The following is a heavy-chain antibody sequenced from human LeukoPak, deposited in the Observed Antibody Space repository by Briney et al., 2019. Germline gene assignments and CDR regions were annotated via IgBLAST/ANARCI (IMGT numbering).Heavy chain of an antibody. J-gene: IGHJ5*02. V-gene: IGHV4-39*01. Sequence: PSETLSLTCTVSGGSISSSSYYWGWIRQPPGKGLEWIGRIYYSGSTYYNPSLKSRVTISVDTSKNQFSLKLSSVTAADTAVYYCARHHAGLYCSSTSCLNWFDPWGQGTLVTVSS. CDR3: ARHHAGLYCSSTSCLNWFDP. CDR2: IYYSGST. D-gene: IGHD2-2*01. CDR1: GGSISSSSYY.